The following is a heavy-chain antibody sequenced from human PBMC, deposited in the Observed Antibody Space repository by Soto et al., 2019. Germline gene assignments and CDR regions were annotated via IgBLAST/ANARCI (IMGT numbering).Heavy chain of an antibody. V-gene: IGHV3-53*02. Sequence: EGRLVETGGGLIQPGGSLRLSCAASEFTVSTNYMSWVRRAPGRGLEWVSIIYRDGKTYYADSVRGRFIISRDNSKNTLDLQMNSLRVEDTAIYYCAREAFTVSGGTSPVRGGGIDVWGQGTTVTVSS. CDR1: EFTVSTNY. J-gene: IGHJ6*02. CDR3: AREAFTVSGGTSPVRGGGIDV. CDR2: IYRDGKT. D-gene: IGHD2-15*01.